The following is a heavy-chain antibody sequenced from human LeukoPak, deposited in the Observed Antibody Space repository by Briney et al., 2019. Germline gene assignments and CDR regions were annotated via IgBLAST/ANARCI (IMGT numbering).Heavy chain of an antibody. V-gene: IGHV1-46*01. CDR1: GYTFTTHY. J-gene: IGHJ4*01. Sequence: ASVKVSCKASGYTFTTHYLHWVRQAPGQGLQWVAMFNPVGRPRYAQKFQGRVTMTRDRSTDTVTMELSSLTSDDTAVYYCARTLYDVLSGFDFWGQGTLVTVSA. CDR3: ARTLYDVLSGFDF. D-gene: IGHD3-3*01. CDR2: FNPVGRP.